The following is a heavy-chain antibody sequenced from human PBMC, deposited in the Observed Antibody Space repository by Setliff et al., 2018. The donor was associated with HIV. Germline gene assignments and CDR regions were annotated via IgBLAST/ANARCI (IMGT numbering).Heavy chain of an antibody. D-gene: IGHD5-12*01. V-gene: IGHV4-59*02. CDR3: ARVGHTRGYTGYDVYYYYMDV. CDR2: ILYGEGN. Sequence: SETLSLTCTVSGGSVSSHYWGWIRQPPGKELAWVGYILYGEGNNFNPSLKSRVAISVDPSKNQFSLTLSSVTAADTAVYYCARVGHTRGYTGYDVYYYYMDVWGKGTAVTVSS. CDR1: GGSVSSHY. J-gene: IGHJ6*03.